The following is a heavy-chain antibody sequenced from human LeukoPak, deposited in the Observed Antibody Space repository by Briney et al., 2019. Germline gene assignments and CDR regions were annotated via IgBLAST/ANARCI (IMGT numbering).Heavy chain of an antibody. V-gene: IGHV1-18*01. CDR1: GYPFDNFG. D-gene: IGHD4-17*01. CDR2: ISAYNGNT. J-gene: IGHJ4*01. Sequence: ASVKVSCKASGYPFDNFGLTWVRQAPGQGLEWMGWISAYNGNTHYAQKFRGRLTLTTETSTSTAYLELRSLKSDDTAVYYCTRDRVGGDLTGVSLYWGQGTLVTVSS. CDR3: TRDRVGGDLTGVSLY.